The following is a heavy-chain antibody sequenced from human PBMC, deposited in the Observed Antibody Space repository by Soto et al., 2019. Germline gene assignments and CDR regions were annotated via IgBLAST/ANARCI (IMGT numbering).Heavy chain of an antibody. Sequence: SGGGVVQPGRSLRLSCAASGFTFSSYAMHWVRQAPGKGLEWVAVISYDGSNKYYADSVKGRFTISRDNSKNTLYLQMNSLRAEDTAVYYCARGSIPDDYWGQGTLVTVSS. CDR1: GFTFSSYA. V-gene: IGHV3-30-3*01. CDR2: ISYDGSNK. J-gene: IGHJ4*02. CDR3: ARGSIPDDY. D-gene: IGHD2-21*01.